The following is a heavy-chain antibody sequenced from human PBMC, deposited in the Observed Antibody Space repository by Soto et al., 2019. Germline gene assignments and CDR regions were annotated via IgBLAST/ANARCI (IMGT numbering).Heavy chain of an antibody. CDR2: ISASSTYI. J-gene: IGHJ4*02. CDR3: ARGWLRDPWMY. CDR1: GFIFSSYT. D-gene: IGHD5-12*01. Sequence: EVQLVESGGGLVKPGGSLRLSCAASGFIFSSYTMNWVRQAPGKGLEWVSSISASSTYIYYADSLKGRFTISRYNAYNSLYLQMTSLRAEDPAVYYCARGWLRDPWMYWGQGTLVAVSS. V-gene: IGHV3-21*01.